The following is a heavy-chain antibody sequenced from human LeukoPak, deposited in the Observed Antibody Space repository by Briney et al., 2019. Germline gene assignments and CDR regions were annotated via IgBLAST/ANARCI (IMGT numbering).Heavy chain of an antibody. CDR1: GFTFSSYA. J-gene: IGHJ4*02. D-gene: IGHD3-9*01. CDR2: FSGSGGST. V-gene: IGHV3-23*01. CDR3: AKHGSRAYDILTGYYPDY. Sequence: TGGSLRLSCAASGFTFSSYAMSWVRHAPGKGLEGVSAFSGSGGSTYYADSVKGRFTISRDNSKNTLYLQMNSLRAEDTAVYYCAKHGSRAYDILTGYYPDYWGQGTLVTVSS.